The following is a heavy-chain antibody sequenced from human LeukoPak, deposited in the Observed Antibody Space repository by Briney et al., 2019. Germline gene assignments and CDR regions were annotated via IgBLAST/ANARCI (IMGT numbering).Heavy chain of an antibody. CDR2: IHTGGGT. CDR1: GDSISSYY. D-gene: IGHD6-6*01. J-gene: IGHJ4*02. Sequence: SETLSLTCTVSGDSISSYYWSWIRQPPGKGLEWIGYIHTGGGTSYIPPLKGRVTISIDTSKNQFSLKLSSVTAADSAVYYCARLTRLSTSPDRYYLDYWARAPWSPSPQ. CDR3: ARLTRLSTSPDRYYLDY. V-gene: IGHV4-4*09.